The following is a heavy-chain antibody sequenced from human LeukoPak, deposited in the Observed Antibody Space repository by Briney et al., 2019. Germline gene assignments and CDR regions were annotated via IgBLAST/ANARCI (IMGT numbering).Heavy chain of an antibody. D-gene: IGHD2-15*01. CDR2: ISRNSGSI. V-gene: IGHV3-9*01. CDR3: AKGGQYCSGGGCYSFAEYFQH. J-gene: IGHJ1*01. CDR1: GFTFDDYA. Sequence: GGSLRLSCAASGFTFDDYAMHWVRQAPGKGLEWVSGISRNSGSIGYADSVKGRFTISRDNAKNSLYLQMNSLRAEDTALYYCAKGGQYCSGGGCYSFAEYFQHWGQGTLVNVSS.